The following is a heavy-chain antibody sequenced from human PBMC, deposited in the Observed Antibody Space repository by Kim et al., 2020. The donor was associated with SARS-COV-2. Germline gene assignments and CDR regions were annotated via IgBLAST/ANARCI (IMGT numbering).Heavy chain of an antibody. CDR3: ARESGPYDFWSGPIQD. CDR1: GFTFSSYS. D-gene: IGHD3-3*01. CDR2: ISSSSSYI. J-gene: IGHJ4*02. Sequence: GGSLRLSCAASGFTFSSYSMNWVRQAPGKGLEWVSSISSSSSYIYYADSVKGRFTISRDNAKNSLYLQMNSLRAEDTAVYYCARESGPYDFWSGPIQDWGQATLVSVSS. V-gene: IGHV3-21*01.